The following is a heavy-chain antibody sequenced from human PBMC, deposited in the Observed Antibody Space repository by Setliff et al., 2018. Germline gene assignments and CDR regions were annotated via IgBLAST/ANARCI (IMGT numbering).Heavy chain of an antibody. Sequence: SETLSLTCTVSGDSITSGSVYWSWIRQPAGKGLEWIGRVYINGGTNYNPSLKSRVTISLDTSKNQFSLKLTSVTAADTAVYYCARDQWVRSPPLSFSYGMDVWGQGTTVTVSS. J-gene: IGHJ6*02. CDR3: ARDQWVRSPPLSFSYGMDV. CDR2: VYINGGT. V-gene: IGHV4-61*02. D-gene: IGHD5-12*01. CDR1: GDSITSGSVY.